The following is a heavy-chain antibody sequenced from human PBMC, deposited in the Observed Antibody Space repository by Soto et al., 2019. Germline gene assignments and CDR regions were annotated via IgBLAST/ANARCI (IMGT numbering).Heavy chain of an antibody. Sequence: ASVKVSFKASGYPFTNYGISWLRQAPGQGLEWMGWISAYNGATDFAQKVQGRVTLTTDTSTSTAYMELWSLTSADTAIYYCARDSLGTETPACLDPWGQGTMVTGSS. D-gene: IGHD4-4*01. CDR3: ARDSLGTETPACLDP. J-gene: IGHJ5*02. CDR1: GYPFTNYG. CDR2: ISAYNGAT. V-gene: IGHV1-18*04.